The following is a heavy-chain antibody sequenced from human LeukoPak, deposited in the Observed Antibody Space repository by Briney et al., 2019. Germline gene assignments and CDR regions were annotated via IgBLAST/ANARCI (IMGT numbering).Heavy chain of an antibody. V-gene: IGHV3-21*01. J-gene: IGHJ4*02. D-gene: IGHD1-14*01. CDR1: GFTFSTYT. Sequence: PGGSLRLSCAASGFTFSTYTMNWVRQAPGKGLEWVSSISSDSNYIYYADSLKGRFTISRDNAKNSLFLQVNSLRAEDTAVYYCAKTGRSHYSATWNFDYWGQGTLVTVSS. CDR2: ISSDSNYI. CDR3: AKTGRSHYSATWNFDY.